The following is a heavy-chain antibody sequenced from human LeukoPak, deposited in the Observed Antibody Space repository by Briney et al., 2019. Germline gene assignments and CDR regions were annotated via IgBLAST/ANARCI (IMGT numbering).Heavy chain of an antibody. J-gene: IGHJ6*02. CDR3: ARCENYYGMDV. V-gene: IGHV4-61*02. CDR1: GGSISSGSCY. Sequence: KTSQTLSLTCTVSGGSISSGSCYWSWIRQPAGKGLEWIGRIYTSGSTNYNPSLKSRVTISVDTSKNQFSLKLSSVTAADTAVYYCARCENYYGMDVWGQGTTVTVSS. CDR2: IYTSGST.